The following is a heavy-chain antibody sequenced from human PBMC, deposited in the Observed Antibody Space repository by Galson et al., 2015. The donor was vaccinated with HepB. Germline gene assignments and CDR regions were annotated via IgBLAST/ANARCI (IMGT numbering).Heavy chain of an antibody. CDR1: GFTFSSYW. CDR3: ARDRSGITMIVFDI. CDR2: INSDGSST. Sequence: SLRLSCAASGFTFSSYWMHWVRQAPGKGLVWVSRINSDGSSTSYADSVKGRFTISRDTSKNQFSLKLSSVTAADTAVYYCARDRSGITMIVFDIWGQGTMVTVSS. V-gene: IGHV3-74*01. D-gene: IGHD3-22*01. J-gene: IGHJ3*02.